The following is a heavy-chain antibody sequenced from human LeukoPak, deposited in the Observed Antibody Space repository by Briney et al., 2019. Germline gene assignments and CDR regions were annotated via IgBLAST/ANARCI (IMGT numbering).Heavy chain of an antibody. D-gene: IGHD4-17*01. CDR2: IDYSGST. CDR3: ARSIDYGDGRYFDL. J-gene: IGHJ2*01. CDR1: GGSISSYY. Sequence: SETLSLTCTVSGGSISSYYWSWIRQPPGKGLEWIGYIDYSGSTNDNPSLKSRVTISVDTSKKQISLKLSSVTAADTAVYYCARSIDYGDGRYFDLWGRGTLVTVSS. V-gene: IGHV4-59*01.